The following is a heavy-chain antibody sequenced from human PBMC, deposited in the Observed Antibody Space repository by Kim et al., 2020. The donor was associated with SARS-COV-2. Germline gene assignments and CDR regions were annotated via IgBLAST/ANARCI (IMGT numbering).Heavy chain of an antibody. CDR1: GCSISSGGYY. D-gene: IGHD3-22*01. CDR2: FYYSGST. CDR3: ARAPLGGYYDSSGYYSGGGDWFDP. Sequence: SETLSLTCTVSGCSISSGGYYWSWIRQHPGKGLEWIGYFYYSGSTYSNPSLKSRVTISVDTSKNQFSLKLSSVTAAETAVYYCARAPLGGYYDSSGYYSGGGDWFDPWGQETLVTVSS. J-gene: IGHJ5*02. V-gene: IGHV4-31*03.